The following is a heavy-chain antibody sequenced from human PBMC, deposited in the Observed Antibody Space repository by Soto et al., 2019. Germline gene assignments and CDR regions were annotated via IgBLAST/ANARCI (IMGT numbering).Heavy chain of an antibody. CDR3: ARDYHRGYDFWSGYLTPYKYNWFDP. D-gene: IGHD3-3*01. J-gene: IGHJ5*02. CDR2: IWFDGSKR. V-gene: IGHV3-30*19. Sequence: PGGSLRLSCAASGFTFSPYAMHWVRQAPGKGLDWVAVIWFDGSKRYYADPVKGRFTISRDNSKNALYLKMNSLRAEDTAVYYCARDYHRGYDFWSGYLTPYKYNWFDPWGQGTLVTVSS. CDR1: GFTFSPYA.